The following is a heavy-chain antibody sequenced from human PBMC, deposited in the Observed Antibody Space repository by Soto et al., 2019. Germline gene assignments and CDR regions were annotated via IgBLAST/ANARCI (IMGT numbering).Heavy chain of an antibody. J-gene: IGHJ6*02. Sequence: HSGGSLRLSCAASGFTFSSYAMHWVRQAPGKGLEWVAVISYDGSNKYYADSVKGRFTISRDNSKNTLFLQMNSLRAEDTAVYYCARDSSGWYGSGVYYYYGMDVWGQGTTVTVSS. D-gene: IGHD6-19*01. CDR2: ISYDGSNK. CDR1: GFTFSSYA. CDR3: ARDSSGWYGSGVYYYYGMDV. V-gene: IGHV3-30-3*01.